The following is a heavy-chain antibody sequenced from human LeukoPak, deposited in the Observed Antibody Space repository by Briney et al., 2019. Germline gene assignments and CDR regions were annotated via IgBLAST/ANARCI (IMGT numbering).Heavy chain of an antibody. Sequence: PGGSLRLSCAASGFTFSSYQMNWVRQAPGKGLEWVSYITSSGRTMYYVDSVRGRFTISRDNAKNSLYLEMNSLRAEDTAVYYCARDPEDGDIDYWGQGTLVTVSS. CDR1: GFTFSSYQ. CDR2: ITSSGRTM. CDR3: ARDPEDGDIDY. J-gene: IGHJ4*02. D-gene: IGHD5-24*01. V-gene: IGHV3-48*03.